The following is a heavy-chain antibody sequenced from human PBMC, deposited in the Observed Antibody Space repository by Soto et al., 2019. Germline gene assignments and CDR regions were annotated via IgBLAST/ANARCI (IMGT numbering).Heavy chain of an antibody. D-gene: IGHD4-4*01. V-gene: IGHV3-23*01. J-gene: IGHJ4*02. CDR2: ISGSGGST. Sequence: RLSCAASGFTFSSYAMSWVRQAPGKGLEWVSAISGSGGSTYYADSVKGRFTISRDNARNSLYLQMNSLGAEDTAVYFCASRPADSHYYGVFDYWGLGTLVTVSS. CDR1: GFTFSSYA. CDR3: ASRPADSHYYGVFDY.